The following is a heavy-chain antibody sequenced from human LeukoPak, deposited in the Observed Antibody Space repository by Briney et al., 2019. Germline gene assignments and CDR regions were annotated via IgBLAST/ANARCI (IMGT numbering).Heavy chain of an antibody. CDR2: IYTSGST. CDR1: GGSISSGSYY. J-gene: IGHJ5*02. D-gene: IGHD1-20*01. CDR3: ARANWKKTNWFDP. V-gene: IGHV4-61*02. Sequence: PSETLSLTCTVSGGSISSGSYYCSWIRQPAGTGRERGGRIYTSGSTNYNPPLTSLVTISVDTSNNQISLKLCSMTAADTAVYYCARANWKKTNWFDPWGQGTLVTVSS.